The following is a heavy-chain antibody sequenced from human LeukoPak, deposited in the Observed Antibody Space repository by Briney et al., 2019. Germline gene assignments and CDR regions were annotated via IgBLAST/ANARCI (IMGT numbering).Heavy chain of an antibody. J-gene: IGHJ4*02. CDR1: GFTFSDYY. D-gene: IGHD6-19*01. Sequence: GGSLRLSCAASGFTFSDYYMSWIRQAPGKGLEWVAYISGSGNIIYYTESLKGRFTISRDNAKNSLFLQMNSLRVEDTAVYYCAGIAVAGTYYWGQGTLVTVSS. V-gene: IGHV3-11*01. CDR2: ISGSGNII. CDR3: AGIAVAGTYY.